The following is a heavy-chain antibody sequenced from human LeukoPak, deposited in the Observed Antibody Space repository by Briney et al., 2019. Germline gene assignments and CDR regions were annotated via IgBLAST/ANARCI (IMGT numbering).Heavy chain of an antibody. Sequence: AGCLKRSCKAAADSFITDWSGRGRHMPGRKVVWRAVIYTGDSRTRYNPSFQGQISISADQSTSTAYLQWGSLKASDTAMYYCACRKLLDTWSDPWGQGTLVTVSS. D-gene: IGHD3-9*01. J-gene: IGHJ5*02. CDR1: ADSFITDW. CDR2: IYTGDSRT. CDR3: ACRKLLDTWSDP. V-gene: IGHV5-51*01.